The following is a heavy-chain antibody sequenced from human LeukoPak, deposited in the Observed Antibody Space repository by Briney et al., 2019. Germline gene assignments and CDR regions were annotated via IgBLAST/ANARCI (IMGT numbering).Heavy chain of an antibody. Sequence: SETLSLTCAVYGGSFSDYYWSWIRQPPGKGLEWIGEIHHSGSTNYNPSLKSRVIISVDTPKNQFSLNLSSVTAADTAVYYCARRQYYDILQQDVWGQGTTVTVSS. CDR1: GGSFSDYY. CDR3: ARRQYYDILQQDV. V-gene: IGHV4-34*01. J-gene: IGHJ6*02. CDR2: IHHSGST. D-gene: IGHD3-9*01.